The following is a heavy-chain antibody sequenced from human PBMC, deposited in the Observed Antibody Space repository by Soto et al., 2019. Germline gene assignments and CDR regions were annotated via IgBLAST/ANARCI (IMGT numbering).Heavy chain of an antibody. D-gene: IGHD2-15*01. CDR2: IYSGGST. Sequence: EVQLVESGGGLIQPGGSLRLSCAASGFTVSSNYMSWVRQAPGKGLEWVSVIYSGGSTYYADSVKGRFTISRDNSKNTLYLQMNSLRAEDTAVYYCAKLGDYSLNPGYFDLWGRGTLVTVSS. CDR3: AKLGDYSLNPGYFDL. J-gene: IGHJ2*01. CDR1: GFTVSSNY. V-gene: IGHV3-53*01.